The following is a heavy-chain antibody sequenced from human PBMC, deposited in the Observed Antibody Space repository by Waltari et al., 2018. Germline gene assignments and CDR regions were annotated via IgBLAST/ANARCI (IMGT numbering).Heavy chain of an antibody. Sequence: QVQLQESCPSLLKPSETLSLICTVSVGAISGFYWSWVRQPPGKGLDWIGYIYYTGSTNFNPSLKSRVTMSVDTSKNQFSLKLSSVTAADTAFYYCARGGGGDWEWFDPWGQGTLVTVSS. CDR2: IYYTGST. D-gene: IGHD2-21*02. CDR1: VGAISGFY. CDR3: ARGGGGDWEWFDP. J-gene: IGHJ5*02. V-gene: IGHV4-59*01.